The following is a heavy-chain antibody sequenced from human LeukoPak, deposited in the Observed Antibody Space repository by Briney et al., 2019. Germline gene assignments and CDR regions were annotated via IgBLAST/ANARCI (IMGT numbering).Heavy chain of an antibody. J-gene: IGHJ5*02. CDR3: AREQRYSSSSWFDP. Sequence: SQTLSLTCTVSGGSISSGSYYWSWIRQPAGKGLEWIGRIYASGSTNYNPSLKSRVTISVDTSKNQFSLKLSSVTAADTAVYYCAREQRYSSSSWFDPWGQGTLVTVSS. V-gene: IGHV4-61*02. CDR2: IYASGST. CDR1: GGSISSGSYY. D-gene: IGHD6-13*01.